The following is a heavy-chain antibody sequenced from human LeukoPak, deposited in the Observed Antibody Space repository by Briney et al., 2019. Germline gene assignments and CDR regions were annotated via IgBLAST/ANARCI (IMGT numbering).Heavy chain of an antibody. CDR2: IYYSGST. D-gene: IGHD3-10*01. CDR3: ARTMVRGVIIAFDI. V-gene: IGHV4-39*01. Sequence: SETLSLTCTVSGGSISSSSYYWGWIRQPPGKGREWIGSIYYSGSTYYNPSLKSRVTISVDTSKNQFSLKLSSVTAADTAVYYCARTMVRGVIIAFDIWGQGTMVTVSS. CDR1: GGSISSSSYY. J-gene: IGHJ3*02.